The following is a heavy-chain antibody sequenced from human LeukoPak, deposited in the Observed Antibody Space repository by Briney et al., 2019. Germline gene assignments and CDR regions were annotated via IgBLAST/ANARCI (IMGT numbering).Heavy chain of an antibody. J-gene: IGHJ4*02. CDR2: ISYDGSNK. V-gene: IGHV3-30*18. CDR3: AKDQGSYCSSTSCYSYFDY. CDR1: GFTFSSYG. Sequence: GRSLRLSCAASGFTFSSYGMHWVRQAPGKGLEWVAVISYDGSNKYYADSVKGRFTISRDNSKNTLYLQMNSLRAEDTAVYYCAKDQGSYCSSTSCYSYFDYWGQGTLVTVSS. D-gene: IGHD2-2*02.